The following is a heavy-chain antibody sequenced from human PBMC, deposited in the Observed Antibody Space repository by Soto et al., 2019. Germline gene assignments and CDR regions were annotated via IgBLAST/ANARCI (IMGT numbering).Heavy chain of an antibody. CDR2: IYNGGST. J-gene: IGHJ4*02. Sequence: EVQRVESGGGLIQPGGSLRLSCAASGFTVSSSYMSWVRQAPGKGLEWGSGIYNGGSTYYADSVKGRFTISRDNSKNTLYLQMNSLRAEDTAVYYCARAGGLSSGYFDYWGQGTLVTVSS. CDR3: ARAGGLSSGYFDY. CDR1: GFTVSSSY. D-gene: IGHD3-22*01. V-gene: IGHV3-53*01.